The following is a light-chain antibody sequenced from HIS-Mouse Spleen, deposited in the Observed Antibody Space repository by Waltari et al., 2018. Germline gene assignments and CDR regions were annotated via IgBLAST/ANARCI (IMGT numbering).Light chain of an antibody. CDR3: QQYNSYSYT. CDR1: QSISSW. J-gene: IGKJ2*01. CDR2: KAS. V-gene: IGKV1-5*03. Sequence: DIQMTQSPSTLSASVGDRVTITCRASQSISSWLAWYQQKPGKAPKLLIYKASSLESVVLSRFSGSGSGTEFTLTISSLQPDDFATYYCQQYNSYSYTFGQGTKLEIK.